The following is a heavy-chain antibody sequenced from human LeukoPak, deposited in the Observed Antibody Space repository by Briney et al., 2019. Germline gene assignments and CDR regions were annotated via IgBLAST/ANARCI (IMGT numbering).Heavy chain of an antibody. V-gene: IGHV1-18*01. CDR3: ARDRPQEQQLGNWFDP. CDR2: ISAYNGNT. J-gene: IGHJ5*02. Sequence: ASVKVSCKASGYTFTSYGISWVRQAPGQGLEWMGWISAYNGNTNYAQKLQGRVTMTTDTSTSTAYMGLRSLRSDDTAVYYCARDRPQEQQLGNWFDPWGQGTLVTVSS. D-gene: IGHD6-13*01. CDR1: GYTFTSYG.